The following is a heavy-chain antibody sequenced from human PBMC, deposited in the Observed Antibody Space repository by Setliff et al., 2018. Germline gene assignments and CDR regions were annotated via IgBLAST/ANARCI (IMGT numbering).Heavy chain of an antibody. V-gene: IGHV4-59*08. Sequence: SETLSLTCSVSDFPISSYYWSWIRQPPGKGLEWIGYIYYSGSTNYNPSLKSRVTISVDTSKNQFSLNLNSVTAADTGVYYCASCRYQVPYDYWGQGILVTVSS. CDR3: ASCRYQVPYDY. D-gene: IGHD2-2*01. CDR1: DFPISSYY. CDR2: IYYSGST. J-gene: IGHJ4*02.